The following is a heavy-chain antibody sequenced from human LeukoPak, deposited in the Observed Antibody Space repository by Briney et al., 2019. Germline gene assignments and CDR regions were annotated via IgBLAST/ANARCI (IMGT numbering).Heavy chain of an antibody. D-gene: IGHD7-27*01. J-gene: IGHJ4*02. V-gene: IGHV1-69*13. CDR3: ARVGELGMRGR. CDR2: IIPIFGTA. CDR1: GGTFSSYA. Sequence: VASVKVSCKASGGTFSSYAISWVRQAPGQGLEWMGGIIPIFGTANYAQKFQGRVTITADESTSTAYMELSSLRSEDTAVYYCARVGELGMRGRWGQGTLVTVSS.